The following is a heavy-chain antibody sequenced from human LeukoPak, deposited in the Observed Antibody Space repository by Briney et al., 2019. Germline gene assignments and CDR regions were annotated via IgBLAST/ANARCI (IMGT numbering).Heavy chain of an antibody. CDR1: GLIFSNYD. CDR3: AKAYSVGATQFDY. D-gene: IGHD1-26*01. V-gene: IGHV3-30*02. J-gene: IGHJ4*02. Sequence: GGSLRLSCVVSGLIFSNYDMYWIRQAPGKGLEWVALIHYDGSNEFYAGSVKGRFTISRDNSKNTLYLQMNSLRVEDTAVYYCAKAYSVGATQFDYWGQGTLVTVSS. CDR2: IHYDGSNE.